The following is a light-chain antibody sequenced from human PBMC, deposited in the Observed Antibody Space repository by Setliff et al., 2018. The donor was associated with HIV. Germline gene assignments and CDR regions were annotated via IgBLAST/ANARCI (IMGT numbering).Light chain of an antibody. CDR1: RSNIGAGYD. V-gene: IGLV1-40*01. Sequence: SALTQPPSVSGAPGQRVTISCTGSRSNIGAGYDVQWYQQLPGTAPKLVMFGNSNRPSGVPDRFSDSKSGPSASLAISGLQAEDEADYYCQSYDSSLSGYVFGTGTKVTVL. CDR2: GNS. CDR3: QSYDSSLSGYV. J-gene: IGLJ1*01.